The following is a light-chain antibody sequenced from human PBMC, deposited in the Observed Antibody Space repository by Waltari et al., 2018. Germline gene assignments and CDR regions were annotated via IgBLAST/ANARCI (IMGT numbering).Light chain of an antibody. V-gene: IGLV2-23*02. CDR3: CSYAGRSTLV. CDR2: EVN. Sequence: QSALTQPASVSGSPGQSITISCTGTSSDVGASNLLSWYQQHPGKTPTLMIYEVNKGPSCVSNLVSGSNSDNAASLTISGLQAEDEADYYCCSYAGRSTLVFGGGTNLTVL. CDR1: SSDVGASNL. J-gene: IGLJ3*02.